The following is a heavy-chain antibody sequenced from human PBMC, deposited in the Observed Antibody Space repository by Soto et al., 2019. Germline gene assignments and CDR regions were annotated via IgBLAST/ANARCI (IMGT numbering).Heavy chain of an antibody. J-gene: IGHJ3*02. D-gene: IGHD3-22*01. V-gene: IGHV3-23*01. CDR3: ARGDYHDTSGPFSDAFDI. CDR2: ISGGGGRT. CDR1: GFTFSSYA. Sequence: GGSLRLSCAASGFTFSSYAMSWVRQAPGKGLEWVSAISGGGGRTYYADSVKGRFTISRDNAKNSLYLQMNSLRVEDTAVYYCARGDYHDTSGPFSDAFDIWGQGTMVTVSS.